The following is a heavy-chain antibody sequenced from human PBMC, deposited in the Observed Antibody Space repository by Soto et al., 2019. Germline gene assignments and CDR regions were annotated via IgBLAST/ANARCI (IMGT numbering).Heavy chain of an antibody. J-gene: IGHJ5*02. CDR3: ARVGPTYCTSTSCYTRRPDWFDP. Sequence: SVNVSCRASVYTLTGYGISLVRQAPGQGLEWMGCISAYNGNTNYAQKLQGRVTMTTDTSTSTAYMELRSLRSDDTAVYYCARVGPTYCTSTSCYTRRPDWFDPWGQGTLVTVSS. CDR2: ISAYNGNT. V-gene: IGHV1-18*04. CDR1: VYTLTGYG. D-gene: IGHD2-2*02.